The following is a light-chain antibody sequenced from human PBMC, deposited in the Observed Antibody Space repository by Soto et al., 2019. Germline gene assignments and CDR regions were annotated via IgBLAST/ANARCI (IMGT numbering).Light chain of an antibody. J-gene: IGKJ5*01. Sequence: ELVLTQSPGTLSLSPGERATLSCRASQSLSSRNLAWYQQKPGQAPRLLIYSASSRATGIPDRFSGSGSGADFTLTISSLEPEDFAVYYCQQRSNWPPFGQGTRLEI. CDR1: QSLSSRN. CDR2: SAS. V-gene: IGKV3D-20*02. CDR3: QQRSNWPP.